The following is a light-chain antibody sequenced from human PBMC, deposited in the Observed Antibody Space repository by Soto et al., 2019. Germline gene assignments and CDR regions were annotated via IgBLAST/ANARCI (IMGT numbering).Light chain of an antibody. CDR1: QSVSSSY. CDR2: GAS. V-gene: IGKV3-20*01. Sequence: EIVLTQYPGTLSLSPGERATLSCRASQSVSSSYLAWYQQQPGQAPRLLIYGASSRATGIQDRFSGSGSGTDFTLTISRLEPEDFAVYYCQHYGSSRFTFGPGTKVDIK. J-gene: IGKJ3*01. CDR3: QHYGSSRFT.